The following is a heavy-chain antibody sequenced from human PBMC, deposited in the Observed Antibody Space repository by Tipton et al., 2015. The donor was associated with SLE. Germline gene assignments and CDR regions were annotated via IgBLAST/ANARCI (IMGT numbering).Heavy chain of an antibody. V-gene: IGHV4-61*02. J-gene: IGHJ4*02. CDR1: GGSIRSGNHY. CDR3: ARGSVVADDY. Sequence: TLSLTCTVSGGSIRSGNHYWSWIRQPAGKGLGWIGRMFRSGSTNYNPSLKSRVTISLDRSKNQFSLNLYSATAADTAVYYCARGSVVADDYWGQGALITVSS. D-gene: IGHD2-15*01. CDR2: MFRSGST.